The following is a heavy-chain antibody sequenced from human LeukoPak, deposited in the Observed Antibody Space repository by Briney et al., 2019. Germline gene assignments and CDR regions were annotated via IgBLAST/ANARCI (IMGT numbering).Heavy chain of an antibody. D-gene: IGHD3-3*01. CDR2: INPSGGST. Sequence: ASVKVSCKASGYTFTSYYMHWVRQAPGQGLEWMGIINPSGGSTSYAQKFQGRVTMTRDTSTSTVYMELSSRRSEDTAVYYCAREGAPRVLRFLEWSLEKNYFDYWGQGTLVTVSS. CDR1: GYTFTSYY. CDR3: AREGAPRVLRFLEWSLEKNYFDY. J-gene: IGHJ4*02. V-gene: IGHV1-46*01.